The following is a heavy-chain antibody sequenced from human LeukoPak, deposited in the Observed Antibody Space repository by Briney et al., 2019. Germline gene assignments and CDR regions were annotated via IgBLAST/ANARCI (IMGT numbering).Heavy chain of an antibody. CDR1: GFTSSDYY. CDR3: ARGGGTFDY. CDR2: IKQDGSQK. J-gene: IGHJ4*02. D-gene: IGHD2-15*01. Sequence: GGSLRLSCAASGFTSSDYYMSCIRQAPGKGLKWVANIKQDGSQKNDVDSVKGRFTISRDNAENSLYLQMNSLRAEDTAVYYCARGGGTFDYWGQGTLVTVSS. V-gene: IGHV3-7*04.